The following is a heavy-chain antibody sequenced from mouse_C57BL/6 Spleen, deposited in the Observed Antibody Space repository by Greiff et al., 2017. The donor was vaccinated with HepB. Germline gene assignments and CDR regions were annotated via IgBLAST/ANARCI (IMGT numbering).Heavy chain of an antibody. V-gene: IGHV1-55*01. Sequence: VQLQQPGAELVKPGASVKMSCKASGYTFTSYWITWVKQRPGQGLEWIGDIYPGSGSTNYNEKFKSKATLTVDTSSSTAYMQLSSLTSEDSAVYYCAREALRRRVEDYWGQGTTLTVSS. D-gene: IGHD1-1*01. CDR2: IYPGSGST. CDR1: GYTFTSYW. J-gene: IGHJ2*01. CDR3: AREALRRRVEDY.